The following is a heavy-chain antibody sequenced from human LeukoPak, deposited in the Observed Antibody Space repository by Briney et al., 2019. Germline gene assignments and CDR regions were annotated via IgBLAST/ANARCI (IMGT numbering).Heavy chain of an antibody. J-gene: IGHJ5*02. CDR3: ARSIVVVVAATVWFDP. CDR1: GYTFTSYD. CDR2: MNPNSGNT. Sequence: GASVKVSCKASGYTFTSYDINWVRQATGQGLEWMGWMNPNSGNTGYAQKFQGRVTMTRNTSISTAYMELSNLRSEDTAVYYCARSIVVVVAATVWFDPWGQGTLVTVSS. D-gene: IGHD2-15*01. V-gene: IGHV1-8*01.